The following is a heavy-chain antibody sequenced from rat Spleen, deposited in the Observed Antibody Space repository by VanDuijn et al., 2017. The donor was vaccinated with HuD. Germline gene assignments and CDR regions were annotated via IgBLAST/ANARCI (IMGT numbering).Heavy chain of an antibody. CDR3: GRHGGYYSGGYVLDA. V-gene: IGHV5-25*01. CDR2: ITTGGGNT. J-gene: IGHJ4*01. CDR1: GFTFSNYY. D-gene: IGHD1-1*01. Sequence: EVQLVESGGGLVQPGRSMKLSCVASGFTFSNYYMAWVRQAPPKGLEWVASITTGGGNTYYRHSVRGRFTISRDNAKTTLYLQLDSLRSEDTATYYCGRHGGYYSGGYVLDAWGQGASVTVSS.